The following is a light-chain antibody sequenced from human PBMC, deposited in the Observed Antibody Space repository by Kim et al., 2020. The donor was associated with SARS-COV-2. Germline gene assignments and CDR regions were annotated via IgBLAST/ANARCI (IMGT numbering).Light chain of an antibody. CDR2: YDS. CDR3: QVWDRSSDHPWV. J-gene: IGLJ3*02. CDR1: NIGSKS. Sequence: SYELTQPPSVSVAPGKTARITCGGNNIGSKSVHWYQQKPGQAPVLVIYYDSDRPSGIPERFPGSNSGNTATLTISRVEAGDEADYYCQVWDRSSDHPWVF. V-gene: IGLV3-21*04.